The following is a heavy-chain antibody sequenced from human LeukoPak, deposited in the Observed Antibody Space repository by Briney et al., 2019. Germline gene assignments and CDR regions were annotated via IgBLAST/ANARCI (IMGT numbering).Heavy chain of an antibody. CDR2: ISGSGGST. CDR1: RFTLSSYA. D-gene: IGHD3-10*01. V-gene: IGHV3-23*01. J-gene: IGHJ4*02. Sequence: GGSLRLSCAASRFTLSSYAMSCVRQAPGKGLEWVSAISGSGGSTYYADSVKGRFTISRDNSKNTLYLQMNSLRAEDTAVYYCAKDELDYYGSGSYYNDNYWGQGTLVTVSS. CDR3: AKDELDYYGSGSYYNDNY.